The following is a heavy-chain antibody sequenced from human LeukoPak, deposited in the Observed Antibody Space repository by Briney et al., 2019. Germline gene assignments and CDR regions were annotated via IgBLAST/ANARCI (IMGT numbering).Heavy chain of an antibody. D-gene: IGHD2-2*01. Sequence: GGSLRLSCAASGFTFSDYYMSWIRQAPGKGLEWVSYISSSSNYTNYADSVKGRFTISRDNAKNSLYLQVNSLRAEDTAVYYCAREGSVVVPHYYFDYWGQGTLVTVSS. CDR2: ISSSSNYT. V-gene: IGHV3-11*06. J-gene: IGHJ4*02. CDR1: GFTFSDYY. CDR3: AREGSVVVPHYYFDY.